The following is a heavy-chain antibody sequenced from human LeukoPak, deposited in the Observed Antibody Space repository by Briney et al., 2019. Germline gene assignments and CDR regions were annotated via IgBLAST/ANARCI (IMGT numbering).Heavy chain of an antibody. V-gene: IGHV3-30*18. Sequence: GGSLRLSCAASGFTFSSYGTHWVRQAPGKGLEWVALISYDGSNKYYADSVKGRFTISRDNSKNTLYLQMNSLRAEDTAVYYCANTYYYGSGSLDYWGQGTLVTVSS. J-gene: IGHJ4*02. CDR1: GFTFSSYG. D-gene: IGHD3-10*01. CDR2: ISYDGSNK. CDR3: ANTYYYGSGSLDY.